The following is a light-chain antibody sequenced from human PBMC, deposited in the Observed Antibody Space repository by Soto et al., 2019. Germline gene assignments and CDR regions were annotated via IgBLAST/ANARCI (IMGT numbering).Light chain of an antibody. CDR3: QQYINWPPGIT. J-gene: IGKJ5*01. V-gene: IGKV3-15*01. CDR2: GAS. Sequence: DIVMTQSPLSLPVTPGEPASISCRSSQSVSSNLAWYQQKPGQAPRLLIYGASTRATGIPARFSGSGSGTEFTLTISSLQSEDFALYYCQQYINWPPGITFGQGTRLEIK. CDR1: QSVSSN.